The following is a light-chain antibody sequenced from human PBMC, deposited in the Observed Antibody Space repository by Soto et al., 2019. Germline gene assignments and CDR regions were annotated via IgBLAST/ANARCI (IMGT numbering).Light chain of an antibody. CDR2: GPS. J-gene: IGKJ2*01. CDR3: QQYGISPYT. Sequence: EIVLTQSPGTLSFSPGERATLSCRASQSVSSSYLAWYQQKPGQAPRLLIYGPSSRATGIPDRFSGSGSGTDFTLTVSRLEPEDFAVYYCQQYGISPYTFGQGTKLEIK. CDR1: QSVSSSY. V-gene: IGKV3-20*01.